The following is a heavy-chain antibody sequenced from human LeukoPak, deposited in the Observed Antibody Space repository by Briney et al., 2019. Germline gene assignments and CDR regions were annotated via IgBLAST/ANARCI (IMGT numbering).Heavy chain of an antibody. J-gene: IGHJ4*02. D-gene: IGHD3-22*01. CDR2: IYYSGST. Sequence: SETLSLTCTVSGGSISSSSYYWGWIRQPPGKGLEWIGSIYYSGSTYYNPSLKSRVTISVDMSKNQFSLKLGSVTAADTAVYYCARQAKLDSGGFQSDFDYWGQGILVTVSS. CDR1: GGSISSSSYY. V-gene: IGHV4-39*07. CDR3: ARQAKLDSGGFQSDFDY.